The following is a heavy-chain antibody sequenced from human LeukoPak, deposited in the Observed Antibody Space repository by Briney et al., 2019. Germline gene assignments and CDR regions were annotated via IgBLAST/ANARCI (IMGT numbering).Heavy chain of an antibody. J-gene: IGHJ4*02. V-gene: IGHV4-4*07. D-gene: IGHD3-3*01. CDR3: ARESRVFIGDGYYLDS. CDR1: DVSISNYY. Sequence: SETLSLTCTVSDVSISNYYWTWIRQPAGKGLEWIGRIYIGRDTDYNPSLKSRATMSVDTSNNQFSLRLTSVTAADTAIYYCARESRVFIGDGYYLDSWGPGTLITVAS. CDR2: IYIGRDT.